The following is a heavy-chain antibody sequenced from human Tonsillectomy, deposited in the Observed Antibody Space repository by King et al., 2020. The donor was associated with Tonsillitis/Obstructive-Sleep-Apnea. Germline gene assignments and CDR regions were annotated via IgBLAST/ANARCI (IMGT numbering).Heavy chain of an antibody. V-gene: IGHV3-11*05. CDR2: ISIGSTYT. Sequence: VQLVESGGGLVKPGGSLRLSCVASGFNLSDYYMSWIRQTPGKGLEWISYISIGSTYTDYADSVMGRFTISRDNAKNSLYLQMNSLRAEDTAVYFCASDSFMGGGADFWGQGTLVTVSS. D-gene: IGHD2-21*01. CDR1: GFNLSDYY. CDR3: ASDSFMGGGADF. J-gene: IGHJ4*02.